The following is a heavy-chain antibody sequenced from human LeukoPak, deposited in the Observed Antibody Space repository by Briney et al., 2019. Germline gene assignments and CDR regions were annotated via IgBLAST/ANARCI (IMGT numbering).Heavy chain of an antibody. CDR3: ARHLKAGSYPRDH. CDR1: GGSIRSYY. D-gene: IGHD1-26*01. V-gene: IGHV4-59*08. J-gene: IGHJ4*02. Sequence: PSETLSLTCTVSGGSIRSYYWSWIRQPPGKGLEWIAHIHDSGSTTYSPSLKSRLTMSVDTSKNQFSLRLSSVTAADTAVYYCARHLKAGSYPRDHRGEGDLVSVSS. CDR2: IHDSGST.